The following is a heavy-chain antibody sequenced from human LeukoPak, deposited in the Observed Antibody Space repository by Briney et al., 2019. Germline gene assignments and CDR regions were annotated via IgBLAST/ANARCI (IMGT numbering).Heavy chain of an antibody. Sequence: PGGSLRLFCAASGFTFSSYGMHWVRQAPGKGLEWVANIKQDGSEKYYVDSVKGRFTISRDNAKNSLYLQMNSLRAEDTAVYYCARDSYSSGWYWAGTAIGDYYFDYWGQGTLVTVSS. V-gene: IGHV3-7*01. CDR2: IKQDGSEK. D-gene: IGHD6-19*01. CDR3: ARDSYSSGWYWAGTAIGDYYFDY. CDR1: GFTFSSYG. J-gene: IGHJ4*02.